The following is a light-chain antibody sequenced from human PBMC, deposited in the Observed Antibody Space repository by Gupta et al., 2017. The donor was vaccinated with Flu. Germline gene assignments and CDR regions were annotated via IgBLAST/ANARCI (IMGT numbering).Light chain of an antibody. Sequence: VTLSVSPGERATLSCRASQSISSDLAWYQQKPGQAPRLLIYDASTRDTGVPARFSGSGFGTEFSLTISSRQSEDFAVYYCQQYNNWPPWTFGQGTKVEIK. J-gene: IGKJ1*01. CDR3: QQYNNWPPWT. CDR1: QSISSD. CDR2: DAS. V-gene: IGKV3-15*01.